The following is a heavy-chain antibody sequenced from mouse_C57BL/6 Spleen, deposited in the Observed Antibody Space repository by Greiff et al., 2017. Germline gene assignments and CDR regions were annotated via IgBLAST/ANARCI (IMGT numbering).Heavy chain of an antibody. J-gene: IGHJ4*01. CDR1: GYAFTNYL. CDR3: ARGGSYAMDY. CDR2: INPGSGGT. Sequence: VQLQQSGAELVRPGTSVKVSCKASGYAFTNYLIDWVKQRPGQGLEWIGVINPGSGGTNYNEKFKGKATLTADKSSSTAYMQLSSLTSEDSAVYFCARGGSYAMDYWGQGTSVTVSS. V-gene: IGHV1-54*01.